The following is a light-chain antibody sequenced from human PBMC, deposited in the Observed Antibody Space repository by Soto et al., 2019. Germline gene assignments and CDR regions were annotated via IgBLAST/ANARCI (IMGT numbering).Light chain of an antibody. V-gene: IGLV1-44*01. CDR1: SSNIGSNT. Sequence: QYVLTQPPSASGTPGQRVTISCSGSSSNIGSNTVNWYQQLPGTAPKLLMYSNSQRPSGVPDRFSGSRSGTSASLAISGLQSEDEADYYCAAWDDSLYGPVFGGGTKVTVL. J-gene: IGLJ2*01. CDR2: SNS. CDR3: AAWDDSLYGPV.